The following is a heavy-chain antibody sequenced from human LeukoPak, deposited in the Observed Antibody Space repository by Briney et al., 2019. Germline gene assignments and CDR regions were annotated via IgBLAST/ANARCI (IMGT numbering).Heavy chain of an antibody. CDR3: ARSNKGGIVAPRHWYFDL. D-gene: IGHD1-26*01. Sequence: SETLSLTCTVSGGSISSGSYYWSWIRQPPGKGLEWIGYIYYSGSTNYNPSLKSRVTISVDTSKNQFSLKLSSVTAADTAVYYCARSNKGGIVAPRHWYFDLWGRGTLVTVSS. J-gene: IGHJ2*01. V-gene: IGHV4-61*01. CDR2: IYYSGST. CDR1: GGSISSGSYY.